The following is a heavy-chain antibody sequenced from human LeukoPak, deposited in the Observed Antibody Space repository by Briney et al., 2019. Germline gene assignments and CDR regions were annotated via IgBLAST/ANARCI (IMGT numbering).Heavy chain of an antibody. Sequence: ASVKVSCKVSGYTLTELSMHWVRQAPGKGLEWMGGFDPEDGETIYAQKFQGRATMTEDTSTDTAYMELSSLRSEDTAVYYCATDRQQLVPEYFQHWGQGTLVTVSS. D-gene: IGHD6-13*01. V-gene: IGHV1-24*01. CDR3: ATDRQQLVPEYFQH. CDR2: FDPEDGET. J-gene: IGHJ1*01. CDR1: GYTLTELS.